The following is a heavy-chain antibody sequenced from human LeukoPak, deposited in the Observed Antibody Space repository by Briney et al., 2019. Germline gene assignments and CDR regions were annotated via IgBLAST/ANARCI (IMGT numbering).Heavy chain of an antibody. D-gene: IGHD2-21*02. CDR1: GFTFSNYG. Sequence: GGSLRLSCAASGFTFSNYGMHWVRQAPGKGLERVAFIWYDGSNKYYADSVKGRFTISRDNSKNTLYLQMNSLRAEDTAMYYCARDAATGIPYHYFDSWGQGTLVTVSS. J-gene: IGHJ4*02. V-gene: IGHV3-33*01. CDR3: ARDAATGIPYHYFDS. CDR2: IWYDGSNK.